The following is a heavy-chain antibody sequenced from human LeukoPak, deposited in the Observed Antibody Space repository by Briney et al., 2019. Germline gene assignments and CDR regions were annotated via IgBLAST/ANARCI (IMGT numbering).Heavy chain of an antibody. V-gene: IGHV1-3*03. J-gene: IGHJ4*02. CDR3: ASGYSYGHYFDY. Sequence: ASVKVSCKASGYTFTSYAMHWVRQAPGQRLEWMGWINAGNGNTKYSQEFQGRVTITRDTSASTAYMELSSLRSEDMAVYYCASGYSYGHYFDYWGQETLVTVSS. CDR1: GYTFTSYA. D-gene: IGHD5-18*01. CDR2: INAGNGNT.